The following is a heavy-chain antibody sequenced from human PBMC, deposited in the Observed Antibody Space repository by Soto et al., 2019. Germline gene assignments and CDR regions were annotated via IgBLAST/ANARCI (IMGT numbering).Heavy chain of an antibody. J-gene: IGHJ5*02. D-gene: IGHD6-6*01. CDR2: IYWDDDK. CDR3: ANRSIAMTQNSFDP. Sequence: QITLKESGPTLVKPTQTLTLTCTFSGFSLSASGVGVGRIRQPPGKALEWLALIYWDDDKRYSPSLKSRLTITKDASKKQVVLTMTNRDPADTATNNCANRSIAMTQNSFDPWGKGTLVTVSS. CDR1: GFSLSASGVG. V-gene: IGHV2-5*02.